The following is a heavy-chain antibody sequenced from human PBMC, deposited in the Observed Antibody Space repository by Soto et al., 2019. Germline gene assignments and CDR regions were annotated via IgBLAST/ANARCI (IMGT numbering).Heavy chain of an antibody. J-gene: IGHJ5*01. D-gene: IGHD3-22*01. CDR2: IYYTGTT. V-gene: IGHV4-59*08. Sequence: PSETLSLTCTVSGGSISSYYWSWIRQPPGKGLEWIGYIYYTGTTTYNPSIKSRVTISVDSSKNQFSLNLTSVSAADTAVYYCARLGGFYQSLDSWGQRTPVTVSS. CDR3: ARLGGFYQSLDS. CDR1: GGSISSYY.